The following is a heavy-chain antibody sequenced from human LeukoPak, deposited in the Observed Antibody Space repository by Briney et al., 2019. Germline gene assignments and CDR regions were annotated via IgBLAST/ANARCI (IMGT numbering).Heavy chain of an antibody. V-gene: IGHV3-21*01. Sequence: PGGSLRLSCAVSGFTFSSYSMNWVRQAPGKGLEWVSSISSSSSYIYYADSVKGRFTISRDNAKNSLYLQMNSLRAEDTAVYYCARDFDSSSLFDYWGQGTLVTVSS. D-gene: IGHD6-13*01. CDR2: ISSSSSYI. CDR3: ARDFDSSSLFDY. J-gene: IGHJ4*02. CDR1: GFTFSSYS.